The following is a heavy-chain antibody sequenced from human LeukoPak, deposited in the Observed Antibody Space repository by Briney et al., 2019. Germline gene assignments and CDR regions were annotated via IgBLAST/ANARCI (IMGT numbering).Heavy chain of an antibody. Sequence: ASVKVSCKASGYTFTGYYMHWGRQAPGQGLEWMGWINPNSGATLYAQKFQGRVTMTRDTSINTAYMELSSLRSDDTAVYYCTRAKRVIFDYWGQGTLVTVSS. J-gene: IGHJ4*02. CDR1: GYTFTGYY. V-gene: IGHV1-2*02. D-gene: IGHD1-1*01. CDR3: TRAKRVIFDY. CDR2: INPNSGAT.